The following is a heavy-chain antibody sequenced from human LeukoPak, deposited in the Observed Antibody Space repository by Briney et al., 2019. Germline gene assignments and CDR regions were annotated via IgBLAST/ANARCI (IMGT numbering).Heavy chain of an antibody. Sequence: GGSLRLSCAASGFTFSDYAMSWVRQAPGKGLEWVSAISGSGARVYYPDSVKGRFTISRDNSKNTLYLQMNSLRAEDTALYYCAKDSKWGYLDYWGQGTLVTVSS. CDR3: AKDSKWGYLDY. CDR1: GFTFSDYA. J-gene: IGHJ4*02. CDR2: ISGSGARV. D-gene: IGHD1-26*01. V-gene: IGHV3-23*01.